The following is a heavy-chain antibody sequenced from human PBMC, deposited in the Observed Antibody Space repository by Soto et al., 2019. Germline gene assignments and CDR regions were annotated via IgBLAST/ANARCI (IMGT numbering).Heavy chain of an antibody. CDR1: GSTLSDHY. CDR3: LRVVAGYSYGHHFDY. CDR2: SRNKANGYTT. Sequence: EVQLVESGGGLVQPGGSLRLSCAVSGSTLSDHYIDWVRQAPGKGLEWVGRSRNKANGYTTDYAASVKGRFAFSRDDSKNSLYLHMSSLKTEDTALYYCLRVVAGYSYGHHFDYWGQGTLVTVSS. J-gene: IGHJ4*02. V-gene: IGHV3-72*01. D-gene: IGHD5-18*01.